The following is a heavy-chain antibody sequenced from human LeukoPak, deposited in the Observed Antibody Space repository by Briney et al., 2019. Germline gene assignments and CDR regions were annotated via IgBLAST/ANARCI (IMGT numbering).Heavy chain of an antibody. Sequence: HPGRSLRLSCAASGFTFSSYGMHWVRQAPGKGLEWVAFIRYDGSNKYYADSVKGRFTISRDNAKNSLYLQMNSLRAEDTAVYYCATGDYGAFDIWGQGTMVTVSS. J-gene: IGHJ3*02. CDR2: IRYDGSNK. CDR1: GFTFSSYG. D-gene: IGHD4-17*01. V-gene: IGHV3-33*03. CDR3: ATGDYGAFDI.